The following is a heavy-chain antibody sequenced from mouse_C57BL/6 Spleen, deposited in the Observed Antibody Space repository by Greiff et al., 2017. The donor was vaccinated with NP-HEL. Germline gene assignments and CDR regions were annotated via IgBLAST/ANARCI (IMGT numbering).Heavy chain of an antibody. CDR3: ARLYYGSSYWYFDV. CDR1: GFTFSSYG. V-gene: IGHV5-6*02. Sequence: DVKLVESGGDLVEPGGSLKLSCAASGFTFSSYGMSWVRQTPDKRLEWVATISSGGSYTYYPDSVKGRFTISRDNAKNTLYLQMSSLKSEDTAMYYCARLYYGSSYWYFDVWGTGTTVTVSS. D-gene: IGHD1-1*01. J-gene: IGHJ1*03. CDR2: ISSGGSYT.